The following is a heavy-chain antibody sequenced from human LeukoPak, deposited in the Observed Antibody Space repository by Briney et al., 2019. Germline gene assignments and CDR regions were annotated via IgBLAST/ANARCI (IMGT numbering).Heavy chain of an antibody. CDR1: GFTFDDYA. CDR3: AKDRGYSYGNSYYFDY. V-gene: IGHV3-9*01. Sequence: GGSLRLSCAASGFTFDDYAMHWVRQAPGKGLERVSGISWNSGSIGYADSVKGRFTISRDNAKNSLYLQMNSLRAEDTALYYCAKDRGYSYGNSYYFDYWGQGTLVTVSS. J-gene: IGHJ4*02. CDR2: ISWNSGSI. D-gene: IGHD5-18*01.